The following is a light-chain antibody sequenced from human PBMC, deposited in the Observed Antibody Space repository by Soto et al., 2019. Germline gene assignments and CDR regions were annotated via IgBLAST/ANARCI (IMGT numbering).Light chain of an antibody. CDR3: CSYAGSSTWV. CDR2: EGT. Sequence: QSALTQPASVSGSPGQSITISCTDVGSYNLVSWYEHHPGKAPKLIIYEGTKRPSGVSNRFSGSQSGNTASLTISGLQAEDEADYYCCSYAGSSTWVFGGGTKLTVL. V-gene: IGLV2-23*01. J-gene: IGLJ2*01. CDR1: VGSYNL.